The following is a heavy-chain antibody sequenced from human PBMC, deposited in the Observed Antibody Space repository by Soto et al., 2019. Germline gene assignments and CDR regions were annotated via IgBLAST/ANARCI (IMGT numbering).Heavy chain of an antibody. CDR2: TYYRSKWYN. D-gene: IGHD6-19*01. V-gene: IGHV6-1*01. Sequence: SQTLSLPCAISGDSVSSNSAAWNWIRQSPSRGLEWLGRTYYRSKWYNDYAVSVKSRITINPDTSKNQFSLQLNSVTPEDTAVYYCAAWYSSGWSDYYGMDVWGQGTTVTVSS. J-gene: IGHJ6*02. CDR3: AAWYSSGWSDYYGMDV. CDR1: GDSVSSNSAA.